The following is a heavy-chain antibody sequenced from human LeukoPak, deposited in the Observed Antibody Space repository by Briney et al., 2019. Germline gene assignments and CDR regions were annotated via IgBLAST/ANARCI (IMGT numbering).Heavy chain of an antibody. V-gene: IGHV3-74*01. D-gene: IGHD1-20*01. CDR2: ISPDGKDT. Sequence: GGPLRLSCAASGFTFSNYWIYWVRQVPGKGLVWVSRISPDGKDTSHADSVKGRFTISRDNAKNTLYLQMNSLRAEDTAVYYCATYNWEYEADYWGQGTLVTVSS. J-gene: IGHJ4*02. CDR1: GFTFSNYW. CDR3: ATYNWEYEADY.